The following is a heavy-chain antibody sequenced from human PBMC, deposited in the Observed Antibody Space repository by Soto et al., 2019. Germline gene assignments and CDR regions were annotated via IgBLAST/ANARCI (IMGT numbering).Heavy chain of an antibody. Sequence: QVQLVQSGAELKKPGASVKVSCKASGHTLTGYNLHWVRQAPGQGLEWMGWINPHNGGANYLQKFQGRITMTRDTSFRMAYMELSRLRADDTAVYYCATARTQLWDDALDIWGQGTMVTVTS. J-gene: IGHJ3*02. CDR2: INPHNGGA. V-gene: IGHV1-2*02. D-gene: IGHD1-1*01. CDR1: GHTLTGYN. CDR3: ATARTQLWDDALDI.